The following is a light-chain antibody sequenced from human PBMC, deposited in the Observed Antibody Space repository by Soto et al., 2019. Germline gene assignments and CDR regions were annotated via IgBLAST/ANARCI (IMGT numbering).Light chain of an antibody. CDR3: QQSNNWPYT. CDR1: QSVSSN. CDR2: GAS. V-gene: IGKV3-15*01. Sequence: EIVMTQSPATLSVSPGERAPLSCMASQSVSSNLAWYQQKPGQGHRLLLYGASTRATGIPARFSGSGSGTDFTLTISSLQSEDFAVYYCQQSNNWPYTFGQGTKLEIK. J-gene: IGKJ2*01.